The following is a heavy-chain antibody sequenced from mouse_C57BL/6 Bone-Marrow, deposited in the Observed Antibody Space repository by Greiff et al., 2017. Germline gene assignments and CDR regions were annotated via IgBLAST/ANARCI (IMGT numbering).Heavy chain of an antibody. D-gene: IGHD2-1*01. CDR1: GFTFSDYG. V-gene: IGHV5-17*01. CDR2: ISRGSGTN. J-gene: IGHJ2*01. Sequence: EVLLVESGGGLVKPGASLKLSCAASGFTFSDYGMHWVRQAPEKGLEWVAYISRGSGTNYYAATVKGRFTITTDKANNTLFLQLTSLRSEDTAMYYCARDGNYSYHFDYWGQGTTLTVSS. CDR3: ARDGNYSYHFDY.